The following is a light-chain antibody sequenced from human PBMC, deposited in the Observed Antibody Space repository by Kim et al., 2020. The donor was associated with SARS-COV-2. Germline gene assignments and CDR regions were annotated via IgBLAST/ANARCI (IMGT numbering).Light chain of an antibody. J-gene: IGKJ1*01. CDR2: GAS. CDR3: QHYGTALWT. CDR1: QSVSANC. Sequence: SPVERAPLPGRGSQSVSANCLVWYQQKRGQAPRLLIFGASCRATGSAERFSGSGSRTDFTLNISRLQPDDFAVYYCQHYGTALWTFGPGTKVDIK. V-gene: IGKV3-20*01.